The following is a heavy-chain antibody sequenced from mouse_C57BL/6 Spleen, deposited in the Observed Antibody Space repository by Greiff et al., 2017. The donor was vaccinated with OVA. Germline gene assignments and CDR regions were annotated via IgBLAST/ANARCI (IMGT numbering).Heavy chain of an antibody. CDR2: ISYDGSN. J-gene: IGHJ4*01. Sequence: EVQLVESGPGLVKPSQSLSLTCSVTGYSITSGYYWNWIRQFPGNKLEWMGYISYDGSNNYNPSLKNRISITRDTSKNQFFLKLNSVTTEDTATYYCARDGIYDGYYYAMDYWGQGTSVTVSS. D-gene: IGHD2-3*01. CDR3: ARDGIYDGYYYAMDY. CDR1: GYSITSGYY. V-gene: IGHV3-6*01.